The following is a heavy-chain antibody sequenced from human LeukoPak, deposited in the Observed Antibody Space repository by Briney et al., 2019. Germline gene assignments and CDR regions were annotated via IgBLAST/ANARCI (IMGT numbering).Heavy chain of an antibody. D-gene: IGHD3-22*01. V-gene: IGHV4-38-2*02. CDR1: GYSISSGYY. CDR2: IYHSGST. J-gene: IGHJ4*02. CDR3: ARDLRYYYDSSSDC. Sequence: SETLSLTCTVSGYSISSGYYWGWIRQPPGKGLEWIGSIYHSGSTYYNPSLKSRVTISVDTSKNQFSLKLSSVTAADTAVYYCARDLRYYYDSSSDCWGQGTLVTVSS.